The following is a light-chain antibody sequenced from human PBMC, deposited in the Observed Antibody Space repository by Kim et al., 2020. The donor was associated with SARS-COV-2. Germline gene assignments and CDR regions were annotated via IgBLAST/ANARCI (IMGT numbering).Light chain of an antibody. J-gene: IGLJ3*02. V-gene: IGLV10-54*04. CDR1: SNNVGNQG. CDR2: RNN. CDR3: SAWDTSLNCWV. Sequence: QTPTLTWTGNSNNVGNQGAVWLQQVPGHPPKPLSDRNNKRPSGISERFSASRSGNTASLTITGLQPEDEADYYCSAWDTSLNCWVFGGGTQLTVL.